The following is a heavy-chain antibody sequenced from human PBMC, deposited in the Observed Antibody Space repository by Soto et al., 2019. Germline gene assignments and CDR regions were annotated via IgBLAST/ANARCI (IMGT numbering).Heavy chain of an antibody. CDR3: ARGGEYYDYVWGSYRLLDY. J-gene: IGHJ4*02. D-gene: IGHD3-16*02. V-gene: IGHV1-69*13. CDR2: IIPIFGTA. Sequence: GASVKVSCKASGGTFSSYAISWVRQAPGQGLEWMGGIIPIFGTANYAQKFQGRVTITADESTSTAYMELSSLRSEDTAVYYCARGGEYYDYVWGSYRLLDYWGQGTLVTISS. CDR1: GGTFSSYA.